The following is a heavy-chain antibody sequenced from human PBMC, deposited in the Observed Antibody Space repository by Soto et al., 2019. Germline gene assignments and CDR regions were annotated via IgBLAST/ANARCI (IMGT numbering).Heavy chain of an antibody. J-gene: IGHJ4*02. CDR3: ARGGMAAPPMGFGS. CDR2: VSADGARP. Sequence: EVVFLESGGGLVQPGGSLRLSCAASGFIFTDYTMNWVRQSPGKGLEWVSAVSADGARPYYADSVKGRFSVSRDNSKNTLYLQMHILTVDDTAIYYCARGGMAAPPMGFGSWGQGILVTVSS. V-gene: IGHV3-23*01. CDR1: GFIFTDYT. D-gene: IGHD6-6*01.